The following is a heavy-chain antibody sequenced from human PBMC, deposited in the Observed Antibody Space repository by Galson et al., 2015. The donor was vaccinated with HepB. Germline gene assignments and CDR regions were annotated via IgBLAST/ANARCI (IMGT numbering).Heavy chain of an antibody. CDR2: ISFDGNNK. CDR1: GFTFSKYS. V-gene: IGHV3-30*04. D-gene: IGHD1-26*01. CDR3: ARDLRGGSYSAIDY. J-gene: IGHJ4*02. Sequence: SVRLSCAASGFTFSKYSLHWVRQAPGKGLEWVADISFDGNNKYCADSVKGPFTISRDNSKNALFLQVNSLRAEDTAVYYCARDLRGGSYSAIDYWGQGTLVTVSS.